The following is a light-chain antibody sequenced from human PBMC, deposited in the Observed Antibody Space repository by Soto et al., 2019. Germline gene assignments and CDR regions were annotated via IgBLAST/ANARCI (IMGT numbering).Light chain of an antibody. J-gene: IGKJ5*01. Sequence: IVMTQSPATLSVSPWERATLSCRASQNIYSNVAWYQQRPGQAPRLLLYRASTRATGIPARFSGSGSGTEFTLTISSLQSEDFAVYYCQQYNNWPPITFGQGTRLEIK. CDR3: QQYNNWPPIT. CDR1: QNIYSN. V-gene: IGKV3-15*01. CDR2: RAS.